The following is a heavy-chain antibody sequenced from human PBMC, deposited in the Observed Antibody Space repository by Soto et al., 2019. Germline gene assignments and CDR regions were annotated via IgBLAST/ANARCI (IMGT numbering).Heavy chain of an antibody. Sequence: QVQLQQSGPRLVRPSETLSLRCNVSGGSIIDRRYDWGWVRQAPDKGLEWIAAVTSSGRTVSIPSLEGRVAVSSDTSKNELYLSLTSVSASDTGVYYCARHSQTALITGFDSWGQGIRVTVSS. V-gene: IGHV4-39*01. CDR2: VTSSGRT. J-gene: IGHJ4*02. CDR1: GGSIIDRRYD. CDR3: ARHSQTALITGFDS. D-gene: IGHD5-18*01.